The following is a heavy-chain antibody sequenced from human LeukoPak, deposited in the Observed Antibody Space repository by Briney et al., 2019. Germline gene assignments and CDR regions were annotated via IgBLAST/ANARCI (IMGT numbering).Heavy chain of an antibody. CDR1: GDSVSSNSAA. J-gene: IGHJ5*02. CDR2: TYYRSNWYN. V-gene: IGHV6-1*01. D-gene: IGHD4-17*01. Sequence: SQTLSLTCAISGDSVSSNSAAWNWIRQSPSRGLEWLGRTYYRSNWYNDYAVSVKSRISINLDTSKNQFSLQLNSVTPEDTAVYYCAREPTTVKYNWFDPWGQGTLVTVSS. CDR3: AREPTTVKYNWFDP.